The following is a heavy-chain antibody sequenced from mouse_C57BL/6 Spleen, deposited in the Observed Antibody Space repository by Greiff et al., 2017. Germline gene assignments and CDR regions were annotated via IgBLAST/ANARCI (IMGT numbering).Heavy chain of an antibody. J-gene: IGHJ4*01. CDR1: GYAFSSYW. Sequence: QVQLQQSGAELVKPGASVKISCKASGYAFSSYWMNWVKQRPGKGLEWIGQIYPGDGDTNYNGKFKGKATLTADKSSSTAYMQLSSLTSEDSAVYFCARQGIYSNFYAMDYWGQGTSVTVSS. CDR3: ARQGIYSNFYAMDY. CDR2: IYPGDGDT. V-gene: IGHV1-80*01. D-gene: IGHD2-5*01.